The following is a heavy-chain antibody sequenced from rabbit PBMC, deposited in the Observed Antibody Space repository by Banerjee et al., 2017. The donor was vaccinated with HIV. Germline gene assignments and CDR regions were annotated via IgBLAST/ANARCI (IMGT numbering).Heavy chain of an antibody. Sequence: QSLEESGGDLVKPGASLTLTCKASGFDFSSSDYMCWVRQAPGKGLEWISCIVGSSSGFTYSATWAKGRFTISKTSSTTVTLQMTSLTVADTATYFCARDGVGYTFDLELWGPGTLVTVS. D-gene: IGHD3-1*01. J-gene: IGHJ4*01. CDR2: IVGSSSGFT. CDR3: ARDGVGYTFDLEL. CDR1: GFDFSSSDY. V-gene: IGHV1S40*01.